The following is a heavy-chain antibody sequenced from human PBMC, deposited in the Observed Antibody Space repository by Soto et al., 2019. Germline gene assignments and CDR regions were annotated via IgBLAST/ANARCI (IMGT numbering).Heavy chain of an antibody. CDR3: TGEVASGY. CDR1: GFTVSTYG. CDR2: ISRDGGTK. D-gene: IGHD2-8*02. V-gene: IGHV3-30*03. J-gene: IGHJ4*02. Sequence: QVQLVESGGGVVQPGRSLRLFCAVSGFTVSTYGMHRVRQAPGKGLEWVAVISRDGGTKYYADSVKGRFTISRDNSRNTLFLEMNSLRGDDMAVYYCTGEVASGYWGQGTLVTVSS.